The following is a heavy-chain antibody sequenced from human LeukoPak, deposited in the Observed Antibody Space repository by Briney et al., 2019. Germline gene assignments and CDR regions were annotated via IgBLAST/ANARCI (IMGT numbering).Heavy chain of an antibody. J-gene: IGHJ4*02. D-gene: IGHD3-3*01. CDR2: FDPEDGET. V-gene: IGHV1-24*01. Sequence: GASVKVSCKVSGYTLTELSMHWVRQAPGKGLEWMGGFDPEDGETIYAQKFQGRVTMTEDTSTDTAYMELSSLKSEDTAVYYCATGLRFLEYYFDYWGQGTLVTVSS. CDR3: ATGLRFLEYYFDY. CDR1: GYTLTELS.